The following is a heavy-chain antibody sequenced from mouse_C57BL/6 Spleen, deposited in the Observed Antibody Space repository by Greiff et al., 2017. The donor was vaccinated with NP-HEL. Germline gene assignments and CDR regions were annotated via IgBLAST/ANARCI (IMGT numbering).Heavy chain of an antibody. CDR2: IWSGGST. CDR3: ARGGYDGYNYYAMDY. V-gene: IGHV2-2*01. CDR1: GFSLTSYG. J-gene: IGHJ4*01. Sequence: QVQLKQSGPGLVQPSQSLSITCTVSGFSLTSYGVHWVRQSPGKGLEWLGVIWSGGSTDYNAAFISRLSISKENSKSQVFFKMNSLQADDTAIYYCARGGYDGYNYYAMDYWGQGTSVTVSS. D-gene: IGHD2-3*01.